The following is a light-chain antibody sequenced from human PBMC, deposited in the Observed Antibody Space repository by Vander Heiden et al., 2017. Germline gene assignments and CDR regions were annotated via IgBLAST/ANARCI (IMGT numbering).Light chain of an antibody. J-gene: IGKJ1*01. CDR3: QQYNSYPET. Sequence: DIQMTQSPSTLSASVGDSLTITCRASQSISRLLAWYQQKPGKAPNLLIYKASTLESGVPSRFSGSGSGTEFTLTIRSLQPDDFATYYCQQYNSYPETFGQGTKVEIK. CDR1: QSISRL. CDR2: KAS. V-gene: IGKV1-5*03.